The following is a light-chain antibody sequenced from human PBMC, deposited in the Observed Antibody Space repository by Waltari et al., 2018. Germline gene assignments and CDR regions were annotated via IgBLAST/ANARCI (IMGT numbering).Light chain of an antibody. CDR3: AAWDDSLSGPV. Sequence: QSVLTQPPSASGTPGQRVTISCSGSSSNIGSHYVYWYQQLPGTAPKLLIYRNNQRPAGGPDRFSGSKSGTSASRAISGLRSEDEADYYCAAWDDSLSGPVFGGGTKLTVL. J-gene: IGLJ3*02. CDR2: RNN. V-gene: IGLV1-47*01. CDR1: SSNIGSHY.